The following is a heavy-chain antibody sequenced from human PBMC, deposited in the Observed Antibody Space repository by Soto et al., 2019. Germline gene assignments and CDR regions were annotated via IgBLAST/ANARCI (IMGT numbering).Heavy chain of an antibody. CDR3: ARASVGATPIYYYYGMDV. J-gene: IGHJ6*02. CDR1: GGTFSSYA. Sequence: SVKVSCKASGGTFSSYAISWVRQAPGQGLEWMGGIIPIFGTANYAQKFQGRVTITADESTSTAYMELSSLRSEDTAVYYCARASVGATPIYYYYGMDVWGQGTTVTVS. V-gene: IGHV1-69*13. CDR2: IIPIFGTA. D-gene: IGHD1-26*01.